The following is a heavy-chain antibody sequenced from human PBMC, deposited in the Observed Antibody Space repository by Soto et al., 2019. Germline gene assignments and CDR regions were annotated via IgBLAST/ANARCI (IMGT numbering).Heavy chain of an antibody. D-gene: IGHD4-17*01. Sequence: QVQLVQSGAEVKKPGSSVKVSCKASGGPFSSYTISWVRQAPGQGLEWMGRIIPILGIANYAQKFQGRVTITADKSTSTAYMELSSLRSEDTAVYYCARDYGDFYFDYWGQGTLVTVSS. J-gene: IGHJ4*02. V-gene: IGHV1-69*08. CDR1: GGPFSSYT. CDR3: ARDYGDFYFDY. CDR2: IIPILGIA.